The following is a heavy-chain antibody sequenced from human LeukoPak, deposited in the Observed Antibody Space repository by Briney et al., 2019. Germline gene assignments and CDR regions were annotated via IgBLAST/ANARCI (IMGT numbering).Heavy chain of an antibody. Sequence: GASVKVSCKASGYTFTSYGISWVRQAPGQGLEWMGWISAYNGNTNYAQKLQGRVTMTTDTSTSTAYMELRSLRSDDTAVYYCARDKVDDILTGYDDYWGQGTLVTVFS. CDR2: ISAYNGNT. V-gene: IGHV1-18*01. CDR3: ARDKVDDILTGYDDY. J-gene: IGHJ4*02. D-gene: IGHD3-9*01. CDR1: GYTFTSYG.